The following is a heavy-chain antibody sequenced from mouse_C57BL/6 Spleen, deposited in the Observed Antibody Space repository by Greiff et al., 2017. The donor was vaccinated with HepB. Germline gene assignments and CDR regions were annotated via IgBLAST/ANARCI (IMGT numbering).Heavy chain of an antibody. CDR2: INPNNGGT. CDR1: GYTFTDYY. CDR3: ARQGEDYEYYFDY. V-gene: IGHV1-22*01. Sequence: VQLQQSGPELVKPGASVKMSCKASGYTFTDYYMHWVKQSHGKSLEWIGYINPNNGGTSYNQKFKGKATLTVNKSSSTAYMELRSLTSEDSAVYYCARQGEDYEYYFDYWGQGTTLTVSS. J-gene: IGHJ2*01. D-gene: IGHD2-4*01.